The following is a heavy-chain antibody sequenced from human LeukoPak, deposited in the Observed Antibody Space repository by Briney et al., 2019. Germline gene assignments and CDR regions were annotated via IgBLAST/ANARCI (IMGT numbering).Heavy chain of an antibody. Sequence: ASVTDSFKSFEYTFTGYYMHWVRQAPGQGLEWMGWINPNSGGTNFAQKFQGRVTNTRDTCITTAYMELTNLTSDDTGVYYCARDLSGAGPLYFYYWGEGTLVTVSS. CDR3: ARDLSGAGPLYFYY. CDR1: EYTFTGYY. J-gene: IGHJ4*02. CDR2: INPNSGGT. V-gene: IGHV1-2*02. D-gene: IGHD1-1*01.